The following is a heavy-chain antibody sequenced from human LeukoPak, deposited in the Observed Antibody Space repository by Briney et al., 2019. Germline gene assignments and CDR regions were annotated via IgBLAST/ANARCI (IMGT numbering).Heavy chain of an antibody. J-gene: IGHJ1*01. CDR2: IYSGGTT. Sequence: GGSLRLSCAASGFTVSSNYMSWVRQAPGKGVEWVSVIYSGGTTYYADSVKGRFTISRDNSKNTLYLQMNSLRAEDTAMYYCARDRGDSSGYYYVGYFQHWGQGTLVTVSS. CDR1: GFTVSSNY. D-gene: IGHD3-22*01. V-gene: IGHV3-53*01. CDR3: ARDRGDSSGYYYVGYFQH.